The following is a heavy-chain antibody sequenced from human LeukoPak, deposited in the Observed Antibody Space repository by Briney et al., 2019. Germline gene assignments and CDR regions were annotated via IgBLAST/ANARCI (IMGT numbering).Heavy chain of an antibody. CDR3: ARVRITGTTDYYYMDV. Sequence: PSETLSLTCAVYGGSFSAYYWTWSRQPPGKGLEWIGEINHSGSTNYNPSLKSRLTISLDTSKNQFSLNLRSVTAADTAVYYCARVRITGTTDYYYMDVWGKGTTVTVSS. CDR1: GGSFSAYY. CDR2: INHSGST. J-gene: IGHJ6*03. D-gene: IGHD1-7*01. V-gene: IGHV4-34*01.